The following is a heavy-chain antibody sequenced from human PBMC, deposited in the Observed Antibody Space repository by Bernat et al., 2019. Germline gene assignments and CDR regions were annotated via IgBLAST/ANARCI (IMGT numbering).Heavy chain of an antibody. CDR1: GGSISSGSSY. CDR2: LYTSGNT. D-gene: IGHD4-11*01. J-gene: IGHJ4*02. Sequence: QVQLQESGPGLVKPSQTLSLTCTVSGGSISSGSSYWSWIRQPAGKGLEWIGRLYTSGNTAYNPSLESRVTISVDTSNNQFSLRLSSVTAADTAVYFCTRDPNYSEPPDCWGQGTLATVSS. CDR3: TRDPNYSEPPDC. V-gene: IGHV4-61*02.